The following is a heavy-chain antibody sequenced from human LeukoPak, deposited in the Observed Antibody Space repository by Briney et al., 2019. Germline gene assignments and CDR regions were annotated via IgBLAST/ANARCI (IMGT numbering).Heavy chain of an antibody. CDR3: ASSSYSSSSFDY. V-gene: IGHV3-74*01. J-gene: IGHJ4*02. D-gene: IGHD6-13*01. CDR2: INSDESST. CDR1: GFTFRSYW. Sequence: PGGSLTLSCAASGFTFRSYWMLWVRQAPGKGLVWVSRINSDESSTSYADSVKGRLTISRDNAKNTLYLEMNSLRAEDTAVYYCASSSYSSSSFDYWGQGTLVTVSS.